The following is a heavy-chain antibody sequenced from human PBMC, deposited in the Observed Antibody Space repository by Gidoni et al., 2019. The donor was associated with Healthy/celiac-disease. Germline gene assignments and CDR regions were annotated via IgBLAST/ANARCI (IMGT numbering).Heavy chain of an antibody. CDR1: GGSISISSYY. D-gene: IGHD3-22*01. J-gene: IGHJ4*02. CDR3: ARDYRGYYDSSGYYPDY. V-gene: IGHV4-39*07. Sequence: QLQLQESGPGLVKPSETLSLTCTVSGGSISISSYYWGWIRPPPGKGLEWIGSIYYSGSTYYNPSLKSRVTISVDTSKNQFSLKLSSVTAADTAVYYCARDYRGYYDSSGYYPDYWGQGILVTVSS. CDR2: IYYSGST.